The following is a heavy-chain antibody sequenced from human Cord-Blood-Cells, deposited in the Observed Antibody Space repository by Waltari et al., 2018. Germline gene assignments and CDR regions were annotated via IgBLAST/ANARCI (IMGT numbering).Heavy chain of an antibody. CDR2: ISYDGSNK. D-gene: IGHD6-19*01. CDR3: AKDFRRQWLVLMYFQH. CDR1: GFTFSRYG. Sequence: QVQLVESGGGVVQPGGSMRLSCPASGFTFSRYGMHWVRKALGKGLEWVAVISYDGSNKYYADSVKGRFTISRDNSKNTLYLQMNSLRAEDTAVYYCAKDFRRQWLVLMYFQHWGQGTLDTVSS. V-gene: IGHV3-30*18. J-gene: IGHJ1*01.